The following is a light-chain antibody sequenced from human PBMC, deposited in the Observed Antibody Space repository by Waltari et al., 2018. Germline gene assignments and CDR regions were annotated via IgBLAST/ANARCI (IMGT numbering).Light chain of an antibody. J-gene: IGKJ4*01. CDR1: QSINSY. V-gene: IGKV1-39*01. Sequence: DIQMTQSPSSLSASIGDRITITCRASQSINSYLSWYQQKPGKAPKLLINGASNLQSGVPSRFSGRGSETDFTLSISNLQPEYFATYFCQQGYTTPLTFGGGTKVEIK. CDR3: QQGYTTPLT. CDR2: GAS.